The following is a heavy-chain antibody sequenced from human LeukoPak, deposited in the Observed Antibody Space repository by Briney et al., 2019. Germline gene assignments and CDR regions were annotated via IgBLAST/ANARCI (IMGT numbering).Heavy chain of an antibody. CDR1: GGTFSSYA. J-gene: IGHJ4*02. V-gene: IGHV1-69*04. D-gene: IGHD4-23*01. CDR3: YGGSHFDY. Sequence: SVKVSCKASGGTFSSYAISWVRQAPGQGLEWMGRIIPILGIANYTQKFQGRVTITADKSTSTAYMELSSLRSEETAVYYCYGGSHFDYWGQGTLVTVSS. CDR2: IIPILGIA.